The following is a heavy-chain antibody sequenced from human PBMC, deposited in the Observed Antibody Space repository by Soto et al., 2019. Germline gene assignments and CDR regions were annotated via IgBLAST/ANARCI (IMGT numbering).Heavy chain of an antibody. J-gene: IGHJ4*02. CDR3: ARHVENPYSSEPDY. CDR1: GYNFAGYW. Sequence: GESLKISCKGSGYNFAGYWIAWVRQMPGKGLEWTGIIYPGDSDTRYSPSFQGQVTISADKSISTAYLQWSSLKASDTAMYYCARHVENPYSSEPDYWGQGTLVTVSS. CDR2: IYPGDSDT. V-gene: IGHV5-51*01. D-gene: IGHD6-25*01.